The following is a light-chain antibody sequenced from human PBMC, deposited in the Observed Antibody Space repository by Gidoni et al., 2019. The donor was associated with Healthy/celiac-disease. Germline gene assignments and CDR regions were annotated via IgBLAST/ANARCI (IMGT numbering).Light chain of an antibody. CDR2: KAS. J-gene: IGKJ2*04. CDR1: QSSSSW. Sequence: IQLTQSPSTLSASVGDRVTITCRASQSSSSWLAWYQQKPGKAPKLLIYKASSLESGVPSRFSGSGSGTEFTLTISSLQPDDFATYYCQQYNSYSSCSFGQGTKLEIK. V-gene: IGKV1-5*03. CDR3: QQYNSYSSCS.